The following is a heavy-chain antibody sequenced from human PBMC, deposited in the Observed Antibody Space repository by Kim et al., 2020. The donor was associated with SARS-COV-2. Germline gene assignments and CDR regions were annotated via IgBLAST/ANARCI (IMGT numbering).Heavy chain of an antibody. D-gene: IGHD6-19*01. J-gene: IGHJ6*02. Sequence: GGSLRLSCAASGFTFSSYGMHWVRQAPGKGLEWVAVISYDGSNKYYADSVKGRFTISRDNSKNTLYLQMNSLRAEDTAVYYCARGGMIAVAGTGFNYYYGMDVWGQGTTVTVSS. V-gene: IGHV3-30*03. CDR3: ARGGMIAVAGTGFNYYYGMDV. CDR2: ISYDGSNK. CDR1: GFTFSSYG.